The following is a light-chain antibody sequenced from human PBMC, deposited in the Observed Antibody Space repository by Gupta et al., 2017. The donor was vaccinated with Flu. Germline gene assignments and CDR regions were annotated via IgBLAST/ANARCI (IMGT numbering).Light chain of an antibody. V-gene: IGLV1-47*01. CDR3: AVWDDDLGGVL. CDR1: SSNIVANY. CDR2: KNN. J-gene: IGLJ3*02. Sequence: SSNIVANYVSWYQKFPGTAPKLLIFKNNQRPSGVPDRFSASKSDTSASLAISGIRSEDEADFYCAVWDDDLGGVLSGGGTKLTVL.